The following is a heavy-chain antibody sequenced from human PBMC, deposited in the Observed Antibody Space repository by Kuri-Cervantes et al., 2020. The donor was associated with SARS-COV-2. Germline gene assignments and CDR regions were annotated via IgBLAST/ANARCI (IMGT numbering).Heavy chain of an antibody. CDR2: IIPIFGTA. CDR3: ARAGYSSSWAPGAFDY. V-gene: IGHV1-69*13. Sequence: SVKVSCKASGGTFSSYAISWVRQAPGQGLEWMGRIIPIFGTANYAQKFQGRVTITADESTSTAYMELSSLRSDDTAVYYCARAGYSSSWAPGAFDYWGQGTLVTVSS. D-gene: IGHD6-13*01. J-gene: IGHJ4*02. CDR1: GGTFSSYA.